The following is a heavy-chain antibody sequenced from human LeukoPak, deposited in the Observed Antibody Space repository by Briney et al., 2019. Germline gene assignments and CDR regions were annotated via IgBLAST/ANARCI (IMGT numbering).Heavy chain of an antibody. D-gene: IGHD3-3*01. Sequence: ASVKVSCKTSGYTFVKYAMHWVRQAPGQGLEWLGWINPVNGDTRYSRQFEGRVTMTTDTSTSTAYMELRSLRSDDTAVYYCARDNHYDFWSGYYDMDVWGKGTTVTVSS. CDR2: INPVNGDT. V-gene: IGHV1-3*01. CDR1: GYTFVKYA. J-gene: IGHJ6*03. CDR3: ARDNHYDFWSGYYDMDV.